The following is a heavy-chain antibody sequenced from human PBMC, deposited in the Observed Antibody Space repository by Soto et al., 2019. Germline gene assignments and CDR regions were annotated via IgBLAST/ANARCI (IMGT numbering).Heavy chain of an antibody. CDR3: ARVSGSYYYGMDV. J-gene: IGHJ6*02. CDR2: IYHSGST. D-gene: IGHD1-26*01. V-gene: IGHV4-4*02. CDR1: GGSISSSNW. Sequence: QVQLQESGPGLVKPSGTLSLTCAVSGGSISSSNWWSWVRQPPGKGLEWIGEIYHSGSTNYNPSLKRRLTISVDKSKYQFSLQLSSVTAADTAVYYCARVSGSYYYGMDVWGQGTTVTVSS.